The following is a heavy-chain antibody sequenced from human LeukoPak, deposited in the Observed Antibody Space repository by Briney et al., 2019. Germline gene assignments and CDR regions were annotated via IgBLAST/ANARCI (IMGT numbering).Heavy chain of an antibody. J-gene: IGHJ4*02. CDR1: GFTFSSYA. D-gene: IGHD3-16*01. Sequence: GGSLRLSCAASGFTFSSYAMHWVRQAPGKGLEWVAVISYDGSNKYYADSVKGRFTISRDNSKNSLYLQMNILRTEDTAVYYCARDGGLDYWGQGTLVTVSS. CDR2: ISYDGSNK. V-gene: IGHV3-30-3*01. CDR3: ARDGGLDY.